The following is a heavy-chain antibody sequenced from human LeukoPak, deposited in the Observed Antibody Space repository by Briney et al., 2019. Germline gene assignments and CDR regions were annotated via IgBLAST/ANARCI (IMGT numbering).Heavy chain of an antibody. CDR2: ISGSGGST. J-gene: IGHJ6*02. D-gene: IGHD3-10*01. CDR1: GFTFSNAW. CDR3: AKSVGEAIWYYGLDV. Sequence: PGGSLRLSCAASGFTFSNAWMSWVRQAPGKGLEWVSAISGSGGSTYYADSVKGRFSISRDNSKNTLFLQMNSLRAEDTAVYYCAKSVGEAIWYYGLDVWGQGTTVTVSS. V-gene: IGHV3-23*01.